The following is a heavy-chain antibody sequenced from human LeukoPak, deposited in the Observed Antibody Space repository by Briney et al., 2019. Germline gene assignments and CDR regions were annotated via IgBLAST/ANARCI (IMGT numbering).Heavy chain of an antibody. D-gene: IGHD6-19*01. CDR1: GYTFTSYD. CDR2: MNPNSGNT. J-gene: IGHJ4*02. CDR3: ARVTSSGWYGY. V-gene: IGHV1-8*03. Sequence: ASVKVSCKASGYTFTSYDINWVRQATGQGLEWMGWMNPNSGNTGYAQKFQGRVTITRNTSISTAYMELSRLRSDDTAVYYCARVTSSGWYGYWGQGTLVTVSS.